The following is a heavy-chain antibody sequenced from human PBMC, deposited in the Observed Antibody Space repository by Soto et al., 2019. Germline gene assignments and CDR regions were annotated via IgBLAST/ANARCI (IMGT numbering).Heavy chain of an antibody. J-gene: IGHJ4*02. CDR2: ISYDGSNK. CDR3: VRSMIIVVRLIGLEY. Sequence: LRLSCGASGFTFRSYAMHWVRQTPGKGLEWVAVISYDGSNKHYADSVKGRFSISRDNSKNMLYLQMDSLSTEDTAVYYCVRSMIIVVRLIGLEYWGQGTLVAVST. D-gene: IGHD3-22*01. CDR1: GFTFRSYA. V-gene: IGHV3-30-3*01.